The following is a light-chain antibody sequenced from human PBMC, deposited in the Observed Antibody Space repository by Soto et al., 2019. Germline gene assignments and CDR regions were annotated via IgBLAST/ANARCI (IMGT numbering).Light chain of an antibody. Sequence: DIQLTQSPAFLSASVGDRVTITCRASQGINNYLAWYQQKPGRAPKLLIYAASTLQSGVPSRFSGFGSGTKFTLTISGLQPEDFATYYCQHYNSYSEAFGQGTKVDI. V-gene: IGKV1-9*01. CDR3: QHYNSYSEA. CDR2: AAS. CDR1: QGINNY. J-gene: IGKJ1*01.